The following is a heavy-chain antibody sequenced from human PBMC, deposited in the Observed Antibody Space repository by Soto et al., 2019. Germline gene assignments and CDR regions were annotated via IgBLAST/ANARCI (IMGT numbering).Heavy chain of an antibody. CDR2: ISGSGGST. Sequence: PGGSLRLSCAASGFTFSSYAMSWVRQAPGKGLEWVSAISGSGGSTYYADSVKGRFTISRDNSMNTLYLQMNSLRAEDTAVYYGAKGTRPYGDYHYYWGQGTLDTVSS. J-gene: IGHJ4*02. D-gene: IGHD4-17*01. CDR3: AKGTRPYGDYHYY. CDR1: GFTFSSYA. V-gene: IGHV3-23*01.